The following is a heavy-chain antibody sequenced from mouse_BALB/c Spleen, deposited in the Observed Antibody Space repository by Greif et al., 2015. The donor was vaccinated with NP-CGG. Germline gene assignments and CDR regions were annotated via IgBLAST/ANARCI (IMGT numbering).Heavy chain of an antibody. Sequence: EVKLMESGGGLVQPGGSMKLSCVASGFTFSNYWMNWVRQSPEKGLEWVAEIRLKSNNYATHYAESVKGRFTISRDDSKSSVYLQMNNLRAEDTGIYYCTPYGYYAMDYWGQGTSVTVSS. D-gene: IGHD1-1*02. J-gene: IGHJ4*01. V-gene: IGHV6-6*02. CDR1: GFTFSNYW. CDR3: TPYGYYAMDY. CDR2: IRLKSNNYAT.